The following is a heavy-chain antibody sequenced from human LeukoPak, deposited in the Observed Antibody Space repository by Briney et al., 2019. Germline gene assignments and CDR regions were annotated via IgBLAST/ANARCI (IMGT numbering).Heavy chain of an antibody. CDR1: GFTFSSYV. CDR3: ARDLGNWGWNDL. Sequence: GGSLRLSCAASGFTFSSYVMHWVRQAPGKGLEWVAVIWYDGFNKYYADSVKGRFTISRDNSKNTLYLQMNSLRAEDTAVYYCARDLGNWGWNDLWGQGTLVTVSS. J-gene: IGHJ5*02. V-gene: IGHV3-33*01. D-gene: IGHD7-27*01. CDR2: IWYDGFNK.